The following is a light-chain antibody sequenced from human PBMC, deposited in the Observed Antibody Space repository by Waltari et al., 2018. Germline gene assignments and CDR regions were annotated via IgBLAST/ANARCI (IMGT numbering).Light chain of an antibody. V-gene: IGKV1-5*01. Sequence: DIQMTQSPSTLSASVGDRVTITCRASQSITRLLAWYQQKPGKAPKLLIYDASSLESGVPSRFSGSGSGTEFTLTISSLQPDDFATYYCQEHVTYWAFGQGTKVEMK. CDR3: QEHVTYWA. J-gene: IGKJ1*01. CDR2: DAS. CDR1: QSITRL.